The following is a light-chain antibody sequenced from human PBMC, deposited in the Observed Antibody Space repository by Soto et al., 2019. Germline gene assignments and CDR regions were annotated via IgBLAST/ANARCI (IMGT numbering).Light chain of an antibody. CDR3: SSYAGSNNLV. J-gene: IGLJ2*01. Sequence: QSVLTQPPSASGSPGQSVTISCTGTSSDAGGYNYVSWYQQHPGKAPKLMIYEVSKRPSGVPDRFSGSKSGTTASLTVSGLQAEDEADYYCSSYAGSNNLVFGGGTKLTVL. CDR2: EVS. CDR1: SSDAGGYNY. V-gene: IGLV2-8*01.